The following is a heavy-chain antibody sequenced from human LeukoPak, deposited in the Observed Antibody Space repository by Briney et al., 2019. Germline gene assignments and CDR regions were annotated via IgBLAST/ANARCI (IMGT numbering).Heavy chain of an antibody. Sequence: GGSLRLSCAASGFTFSSYGMHWVRQAPGKGLEWVAVIWYDGSNKYYADSVKGRFTISRDNSKNTLYLQMNSLRAEDTAVYYCARSDYYDSSGYGIGYWGQGTLATVSS. D-gene: IGHD3-22*01. CDR2: IWYDGSNK. CDR1: GFTFSSYG. V-gene: IGHV3-33*01. CDR3: ARSDYYDSSGYGIGY. J-gene: IGHJ4*02.